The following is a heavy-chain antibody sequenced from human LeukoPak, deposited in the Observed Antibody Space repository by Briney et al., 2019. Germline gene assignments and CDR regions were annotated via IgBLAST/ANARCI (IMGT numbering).Heavy chain of an antibody. CDR1: GGSISSSNW. CDR3: ARVRSKDVWRSYGSYYYYYYMDV. Sequence: SETLSLTCAVSGGSISSSNWWSWVRQPPGKGLEWIGEIYHSGSTNYNPSLKSRVTMLVDTSKNQFSLKLSSVTAADTAVYYCARVRSKDVWRSYGSYYYYYYMDVWGKGTTVTISS. J-gene: IGHJ6*03. CDR2: IYHSGST. V-gene: IGHV4-4*02. D-gene: IGHD3-16*01.